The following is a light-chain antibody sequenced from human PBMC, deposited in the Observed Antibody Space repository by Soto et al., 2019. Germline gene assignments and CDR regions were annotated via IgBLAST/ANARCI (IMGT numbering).Light chain of an antibody. V-gene: IGLV2-14*01. CDR2: EVS. CDR3: SSYTSTRV. Sequence: QSALAQPASVSGSPGQSITISCTGTSSDIGGYNYVSWYQQHPGKAPKLMIYEVSNRPSGVSTRFSGSKSGNTASLTISGLQAEDAADYYCSSYTSTRVFGGGTKLTVL. CDR1: SSDIGGYNY. J-gene: IGLJ3*02.